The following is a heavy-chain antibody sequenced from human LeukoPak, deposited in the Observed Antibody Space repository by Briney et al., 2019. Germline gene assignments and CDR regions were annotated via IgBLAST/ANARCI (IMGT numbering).Heavy chain of an antibody. CDR2: IYYSGST. V-gene: IGHV4-59*08. D-gene: IGHD6-19*01. CDR3: ARGVPQWPARVDY. J-gene: IGHJ4*02. Sequence: PSETLSLPRPGSGGSIHSYYWSWVRPPPGKGLEWVGFIYYSGSTNYNPSLKSRVTISVDTSKNQISLKLSSVTAADTAVYYCARGVPQWPARVDYWGQGTLVTVSS. CDR1: GGSIHSYY.